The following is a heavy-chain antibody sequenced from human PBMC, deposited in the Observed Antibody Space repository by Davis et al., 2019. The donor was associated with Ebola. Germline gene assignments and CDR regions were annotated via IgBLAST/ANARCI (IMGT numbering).Heavy chain of an antibody. CDR1: GFTFTTYW. CDR3: VGGRGWLFDY. CDR2: IKGDGGDK. V-gene: IGHV3-7*03. D-gene: IGHD3-16*01. Sequence: GESLKISCVASGFTFTTYWINWVRQAPGKGLEWVANIKGDGGDKNYVDSVKGRFTISRDTLQMHSLRVEDTAVYYCVGGRGWLFDYWGQGTLVTVSS. J-gene: IGHJ4*02.